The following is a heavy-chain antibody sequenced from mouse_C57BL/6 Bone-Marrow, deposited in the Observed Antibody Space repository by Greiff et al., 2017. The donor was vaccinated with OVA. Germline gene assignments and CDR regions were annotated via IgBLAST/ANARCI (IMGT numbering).Heavy chain of an antibody. CDR2: ILPSIGRT. V-gene: IGHV15-2*01. Sequence: QVQLQQPGSELRSPGSSVKLSCKDFDSEVFPIAYMSWVRQKPGHGFEWIGGILPSIGRTIYGEKFEDKATLDADTLSNTAYLELNSLTSEDSAIYYCARPYYGSSYDWYFDVWGTGTTVTVSS. D-gene: IGHD1-1*01. CDR1: DSEVFPIAY. J-gene: IGHJ1*03. CDR3: ARPYYGSSYDWYFDV.